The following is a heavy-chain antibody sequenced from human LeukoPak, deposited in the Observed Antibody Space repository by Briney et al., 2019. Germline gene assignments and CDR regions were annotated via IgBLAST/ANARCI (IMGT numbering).Heavy chain of an antibody. CDR2: MSGSGTYT. CDR3: AKDGYCSVSSCSKSGFDY. V-gene: IGHV3-23*01. J-gene: IGHJ4*02. D-gene: IGHD2-15*01. CDR1: GFTFSSFA. Sequence: GGSLRLSCTASGFTFSSFAMGWVRQAPGKGLEWVSSMSGSGTYTYHAESVKGRFTISRDNSKNTLFLQTNSLRSEDTAVYFCAKDGYCSVSSCSKSGFDYWGQGALVTVSS.